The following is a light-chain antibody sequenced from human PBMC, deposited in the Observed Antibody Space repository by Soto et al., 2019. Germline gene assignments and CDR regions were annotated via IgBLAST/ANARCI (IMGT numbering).Light chain of an antibody. CDR3: SSYAGSRNV. J-gene: IGLJ1*01. CDR2: EVN. Sequence: QCLLTLPPSASGSPGQSFAISCTGTSSDVGGYNYVSWYQQHPGKAPKLMIYEVNKRPSGVPDRFSGSKSGNTASLTVSGLKAEDEADYYCSSYAGSRNVFGTGTKVTVL. V-gene: IGLV2-8*01. CDR1: SSDVGGYNY.